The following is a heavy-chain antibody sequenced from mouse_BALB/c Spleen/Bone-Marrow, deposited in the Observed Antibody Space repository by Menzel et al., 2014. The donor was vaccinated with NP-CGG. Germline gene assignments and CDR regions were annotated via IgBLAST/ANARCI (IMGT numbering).Heavy chain of an antibody. J-gene: IGHJ1*01. CDR1: GYSFTGYF. CDR2: INPYNGDT. D-gene: IGHD1-1*01. CDR3: AGEGGYDFGSSPYFDV. V-gene: IGHV1-20*02. Sequence: EVQLQQSGPELVKPGASVKISCKASGYSFTGYFMNWVMQSHGKSLEWIGRINPYNGDTFYNQKFKGKATLPVDKSSGTAHMELRSLASEESAVYYGAGEGGYDFGSSPYFDVWGAGTTVTVSS.